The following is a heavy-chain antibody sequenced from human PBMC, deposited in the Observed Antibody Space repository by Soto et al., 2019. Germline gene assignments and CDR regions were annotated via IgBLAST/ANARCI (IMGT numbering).Heavy chain of an antibody. CDR3: ARGGIVVVPARWWCDP. Sequence: SETLSLTCAVYGGSFSGYYWSWIRQPPGKGLEWIGEINHSGSTNYNPSLKSRVTISVDTSKNQFSLKLSSVTAADTAVYYCARGGIVVVPARWWCDPWGQGTLVTVS. V-gene: IGHV4-34*01. D-gene: IGHD2-2*01. CDR2: INHSGST. CDR1: GGSFSGYY. J-gene: IGHJ5*02.